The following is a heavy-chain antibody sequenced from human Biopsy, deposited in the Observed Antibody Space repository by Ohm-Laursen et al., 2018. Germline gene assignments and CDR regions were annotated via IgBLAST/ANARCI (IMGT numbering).Heavy chain of an antibody. CDR2: MIPSSGKT. V-gene: IGHV1-8*01. CDR3: ARGYSRRVSIFEASIYWFDT. J-gene: IGHJ5*02. Sequence: SVKVCCKASGYSFSTYDVNWVRQARGQGLEWMGWMIPSSGKTGYAQRFQGRVTLTMNTSISTAYMELSGLRSEDTAVYFCARGYSRRVSIFEASIYWFDTWGQGTLVTVSS. CDR1: GYSFSTYD. D-gene: IGHD6-6*01.